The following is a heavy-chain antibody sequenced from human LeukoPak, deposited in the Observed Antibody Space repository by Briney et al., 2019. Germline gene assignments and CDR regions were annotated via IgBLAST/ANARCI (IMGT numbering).Heavy chain of an antibody. Sequence: GGSLRLSCAASGFTFSSYAMHWVRQAPGKGLVWVSGLNSDGSITGYVDSVKGRFTISRDNAKNTLYLQMNALRAEDTAVYYCARGGYGAYMGWGQGNLVTVSS. CDR1: GFTFSSYA. D-gene: IGHD4-17*01. CDR3: ARGGYGAYMG. J-gene: IGHJ4*02. V-gene: IGHV3-74*01. CDR2: LNSDGSIT.